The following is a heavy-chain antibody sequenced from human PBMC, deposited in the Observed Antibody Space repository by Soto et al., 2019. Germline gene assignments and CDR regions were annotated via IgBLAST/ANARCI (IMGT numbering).Heavy chain of an antibody. CDR2: INSDGSST. CDR3: ARERVYDYFHGGWFDP. V-gene: IGHV3-74*01. D-gene: IGHD4-17*01. Sequence: GSLSLSCAASGFTVRSYCVHWVRQAPGKGRVWVSRINSDGSSTSYADSVKGRFTISRDNAKNTLYLQMNSLRAEDTAVYYCARERVYDYFHGGWFDPWGQGTLVTVSS. CDR1: GFTVRSYC. J-gene: IGHJ5*02.